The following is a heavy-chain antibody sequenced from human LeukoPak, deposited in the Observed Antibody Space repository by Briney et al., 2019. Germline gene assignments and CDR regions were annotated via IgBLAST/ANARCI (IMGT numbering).Heavy chain of an antibody. CDR1: GGSFSGYY. CDR2: INHSGST. D-gene: IGHD2-2*01. J-gene: IGHJ4*02. V-gene: IGHV4-34*01. Sequence: SSETLSLTCAVYGGSFSGYYWSWIRQPPGKGLEWIGEINHSGSTNYNPSLKSRVTISVDTSKNQFSLKLSSVTAADTAVYYCATPNIVAVPADKIPPFDYWGQGTLVTVSS. CDR3: ATPNIVAVPADKIPPFDY.